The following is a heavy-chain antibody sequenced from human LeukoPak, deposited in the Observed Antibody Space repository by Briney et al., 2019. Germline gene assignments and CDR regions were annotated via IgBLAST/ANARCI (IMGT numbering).Heavy chain of an antibody. CDR1: GGTFSSYA. CDR2: IIPILGIA. V-gene: IGHV1-69*04. J-gene: IGHJ5*02. Sequence: GASVKVSCKASGGTFSSYAISWVRQAPGQGLEWMGRIIPILGIANYAQKFQGRVTITADKSTSTAYMELSSLRSEDTAEYYCARDSSGWYSDGEKGPNWFDPWGQGTLVTVSS. CDR3: ARDSSGWYSDGEKGPNWFDP. D-gene: IGHD6-19*01.